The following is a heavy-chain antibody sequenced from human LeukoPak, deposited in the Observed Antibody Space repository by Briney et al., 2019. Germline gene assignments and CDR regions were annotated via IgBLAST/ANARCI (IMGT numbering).Heavy chain of an antibody. CDR2: ISYDGSNK. J-gene: IGHJ4*02. CDR3: ARDLRAGGNSGLGY. CDR1: GFTFSSYA. D-gene: IGHD2-21*02. V-gene: IGHV3-30-3*01. Sequence: GGSLRLSCAASGFTFSSYAMHWVRQAPGKGLEWVAVISYDGSNKYYADSVKGRSTISRDNSKNTLYLQMNSLRAEDTAVYYCARDLRAGGNSGLGYWGQGTLVTVSS.